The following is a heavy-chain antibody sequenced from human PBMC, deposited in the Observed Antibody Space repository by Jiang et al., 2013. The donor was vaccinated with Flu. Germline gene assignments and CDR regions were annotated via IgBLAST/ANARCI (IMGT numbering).Heavy chain of an antibody. V-gene: IGHV4-34*01. CDR2: INHSGSA. Sequence: GLLKPSETLSLTCAVYGESLSDDFWTWIRQPPGKGLEWIGEINHSGSANYNPSLESRVTISVDTSKNQFSLKLSSVTAADTAVYYCARGPRSYSGSYSDYWGQGTLVTVSS. CDR1: GESLSDDF. J-gene: IGHJ4*02. D-gene: IGHD1-26*01. CDR3: ARGPRSYSGSYSDY.